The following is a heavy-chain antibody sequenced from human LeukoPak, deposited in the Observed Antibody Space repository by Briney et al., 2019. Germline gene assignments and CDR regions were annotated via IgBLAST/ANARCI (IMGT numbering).Heavy chain of an antibody. Sequence: ASVKVSCKASGYTFTTYGITWVRQAPGPGLEWMGWISAYNGNTNYAQKLQGRDTMTTDTSTSTAYMELRSLRSDDTAVYYCARDQSPGDIVPTTFDYWGQGTLVTVSS. V-gene: IGHV1-18*04. CDR2: ISAYNGNT. J-gene: IGHJ4*02. D-gene: IGHD5-12*01. CDR1: GYTFTTYG. CDR3: ARDQSPGDIVPTTFDY.